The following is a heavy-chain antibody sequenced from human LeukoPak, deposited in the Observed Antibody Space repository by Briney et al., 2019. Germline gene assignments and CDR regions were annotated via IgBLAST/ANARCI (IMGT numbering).Heavy chain of an antibody. CDR2: ISRSGINI. Sequence: GSLRLSCAASGFTFSDFYINWIRQAPGKGLEWVSYISRSGINISYADSVKGRFTISRDNAKSTLYLQMNSLRAEDTAVYFCAKGPPGDNREGNYYMDVWGKGITVTVSS. V-gene: IGHV3-11*04. J-gene: IGHJ6*03. D-gene: IGHD4-17*01. CDR1: GFTFSDFY. CDR3: AKGPPGDNREGNYYMDV.